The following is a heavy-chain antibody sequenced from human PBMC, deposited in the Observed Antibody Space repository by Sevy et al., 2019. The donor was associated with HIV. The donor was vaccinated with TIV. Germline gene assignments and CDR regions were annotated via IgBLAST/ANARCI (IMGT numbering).Heavy chain of an antibody. CDR2: NYYSGST. CDR1: GGSISGNF. CDR3: ASGSGSYYDAFHI. Sequence: SETLSLTCSVSGGSISGNFWTWIRQPPGKGLEWIGYNYYSGSTNSNPSLKSRVSISLDTSKNQFSLRLNSVTAADTAVYYCASGSGSYYDAFHIWGQGTMVTVSS. V-gene: IGHV4-59*01. J-gene: IGHJ3*02. D-gene: IGHD1-26*01.